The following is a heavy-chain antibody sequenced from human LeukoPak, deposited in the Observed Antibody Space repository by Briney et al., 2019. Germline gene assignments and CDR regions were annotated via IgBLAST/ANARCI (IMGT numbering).Heavy chain of an antibody. CDR2: IIPILGIA. D-gene: IGHD6-19*01. J-gene: IGHJ4*02. V-gene: IGHV1-69*04. CDR1: GGTFSSYA. CDR3: ARAHSSGWYAPFDY. Sequence: ASVKVSCKASGGTFSSYAISWVRQAPGQGLEWMGRIIPILGIANYAQKFQGRVTITADKSTSTAYMELSSLRSEDTAVYYCARAHSSGWYAPFDYWGQGTLVTVSS.